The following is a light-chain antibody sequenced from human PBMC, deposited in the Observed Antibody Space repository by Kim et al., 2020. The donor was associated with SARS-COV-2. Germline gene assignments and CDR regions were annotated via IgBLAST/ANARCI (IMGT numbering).Light chain of an antibody. CDR1: NSDVGAYNY. V-gene: IGLV2-8*01. CDR3: SSYAGSDVV. J-gene: IGLJ3*02. Sequence: QAITISCTGTNSDVGAYNYVSWYQQLPGKAPKLLIYEVNKRPSGVPDRFSGSKSGIAASLTVSGLQAEDEADYYCSSYAGSDVVFGGGTQLTVL. CDR2: EVN.